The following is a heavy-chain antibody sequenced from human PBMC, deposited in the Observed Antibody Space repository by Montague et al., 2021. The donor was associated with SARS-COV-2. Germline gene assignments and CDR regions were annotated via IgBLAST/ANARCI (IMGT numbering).Heavy chain of an antibody. D-gene: IGHD1/OR15-1a*01. Sequence: SETLSLTCSVSGDSISRSHYFWAWIRQPPRMGLESIGSIDFTGXTXYXXSPKSRVTISIDTSKNHFSLRLSSVTAADSTVFYCARWGLNNAFDIWGLGTMITISS. CDR3: ARWGLNNAFDI. V-gene: IGHV4-39*02. J-gene: IGHJ3*02. CDR2: IDFTGXT. CDR1: GDSISRSHYF.